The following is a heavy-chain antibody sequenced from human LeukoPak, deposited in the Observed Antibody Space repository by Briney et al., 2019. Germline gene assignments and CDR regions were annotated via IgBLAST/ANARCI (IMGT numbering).Heavy chain of an antibody. V-gene: IGHV1-69*13. CDR1: GGTFSSYA. CDR2: IIPIFGTA. Sequence: SVKVSCKASGGTFSSYAISWVRQAPGQGLEWMGGIIPIFGTANYAQKFQGRVTITADESTSTAYMELSSLRSEDTAVYYCARVGYDFWSGYLEYYFDYWGQGTLVTVSS. CDR3: ARVGYDFWSGYLEYYFDY. D-gene: IGHD3-3*01. J-gene: IGHJ4*02.